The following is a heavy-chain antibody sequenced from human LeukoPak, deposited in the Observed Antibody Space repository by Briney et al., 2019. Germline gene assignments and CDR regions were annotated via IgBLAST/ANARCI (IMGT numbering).Heavy chain of an antibody. CDR1: GDSISSGSFH. V-gene: IGHV4-61*02. J-gene: IGHJ4*02. CDR3: ARGYSTWSLDY. CDR2: IYTSGST. D-gene: IGHD6-13*01. Sequence: PSQTLSLTCTVSGDSISSGSFHWSWLRQPAGKGLEWIGRIYTSGSTNYNPSLKSRVTISVDTSKNQFSLELSSVTAADTAVYYCARGYSTWSLDYWGQGTLVTVSS.